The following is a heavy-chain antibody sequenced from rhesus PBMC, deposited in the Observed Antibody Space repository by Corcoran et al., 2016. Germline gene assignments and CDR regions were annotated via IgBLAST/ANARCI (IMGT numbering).Heavy chain of an antibody. J-gene: IGHJ4*01. Sequence: QVQLQESGPGLVKPSETLSLTCAVSGYSISSGYGWGWIRQPPGKGLEWIGQIYGGSGSTYYNPSLKSRVTVSKDTSKNQFALKLSAVTAADTAVYYWARVRGGAGHFDYWGQGVLVTVSS. CDR1: GYSISSGYG. CDR2: IYGGSGST. V-gene: IGHV4-127*01. CDR3: ARVRGGAGHFDY. D-gene: IGHD6-13*01.